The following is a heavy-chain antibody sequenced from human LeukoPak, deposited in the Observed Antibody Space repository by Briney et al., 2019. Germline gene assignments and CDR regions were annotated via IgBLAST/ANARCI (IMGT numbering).Heavy chain of an antibody. V-gene: IGHV3-23*01. D-gene: IGHD2-15*01. CDR2: ISGSGRNT. Sequence: GGSLRLSCAASGFTFSNHAMSWVRQAPGKGLQWVSVISGSGRNTEYADSVKGRFTISRDNSKNTLSMQMNSLRVEDTAIYYCAKNVVVQRYFDYWGQGTLITVSS. CDR1: GFTFSNHA. J-gene: IGHJ4*02. CDR3: AKNVVVQRYFDY.